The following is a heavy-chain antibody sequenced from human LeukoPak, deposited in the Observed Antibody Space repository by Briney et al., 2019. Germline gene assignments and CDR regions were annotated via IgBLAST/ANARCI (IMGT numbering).Heavy chain of an antibody. V-gene: IGHV4-34*01. J-gene: IGHJ6*03. Sequence: PSETLSLTCAVYGESFSGYYWSWIRQPPGKGLEWIGEVNHNGNTNYNPSLKSQVAISVDTSKNQFSLKLTSVTAADTAVYYCARGNTMVRGLSFPMDVWGKGTPVTVSS. CDR1: GESFSGYY. CDR3: ARGNTMVRGLSFPMDV. CDR2: VNHNGNT. D-gene: IGHD3-10*01.